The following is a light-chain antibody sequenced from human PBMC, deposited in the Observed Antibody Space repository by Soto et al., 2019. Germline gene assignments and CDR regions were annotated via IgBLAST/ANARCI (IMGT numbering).Light chain of an antibody. Sequence: DIQMTQCPWTMTAYVEVRVTMSSEVSQSVNKWLAWFQQKPGKVPKLLIFDASTLQTGVPSRFGGGGSGTEFTLTISGLQPDDFATYYCQQYNSYSPWTFGPGTKVDIK. CDR3: QQYNSYSPWT. CDR1: QSVNKW. J-gene: IGKJ1*01. V-gene: IGKV1-5*01. CDR2: DAS.